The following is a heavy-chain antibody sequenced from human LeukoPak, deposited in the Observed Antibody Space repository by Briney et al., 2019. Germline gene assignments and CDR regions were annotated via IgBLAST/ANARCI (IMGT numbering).Heavy chain of an antibody. CDR2: IYYSGST. CDR3: ARGRRDGYNPPDY. D-gene: IGHD5-12*01. V-gene: IGHV4-59*01. CDR1: GGSISSYY. J-gene: IGHJ4*02. Sequence: PSETLSLTCTVSGGSISSYYWSWIRQPPGKGLEWIGYIYYSGSTNYNPSLKSRVTISVDTSKNQFSLKLSSVAAADTAVYYCARGRRDGYNPPDYWGQGTLVTVSS.